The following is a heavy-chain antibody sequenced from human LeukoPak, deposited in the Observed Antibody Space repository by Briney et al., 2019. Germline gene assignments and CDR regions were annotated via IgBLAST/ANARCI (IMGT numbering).Heavy chain of an antibody. CDR2: IYSSGSP. V-gene: IGHV4-4*07. Sequence: SETLSLTCAVSGDSISSYYWSWIRQPAGKGLEWMGRIYSSGSPNYNPSLKSRVVVSLDTSKKQLALMLSSVTDADTAVYYCARDMGDYYFDYWGQGTLVTVSS. CDR3: ARDMGDYYFDY. J-gene: IGHJ4*02. CDR1: GDSISSYY. D-gene: IGHD2-21*02.